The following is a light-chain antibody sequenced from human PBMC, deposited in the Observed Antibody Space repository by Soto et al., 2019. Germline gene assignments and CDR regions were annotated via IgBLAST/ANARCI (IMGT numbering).Light chain of an antibody. CDR1: QGISSY. CDR3: QQYTSYFPVR. V-gene: IGKV1-9*01. CDR2: DAS. J-gene: IGKJ1*01. Sequence: IHLDHGPSCLSASVGDRVTITCRASQGISSYLGWYQQKPGKAPNLLIYDASTLHSGVPSRFSGGGSGTDFTLTISSLQPEDFATHYCQQYTSYFPVRFGQGTKVDI.